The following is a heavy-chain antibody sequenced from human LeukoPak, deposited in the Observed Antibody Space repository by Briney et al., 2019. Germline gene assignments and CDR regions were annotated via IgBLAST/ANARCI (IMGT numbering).Heavy chain of an antibody. J-gene: IGHJ4*02. Sequence: GRSLRLSCTVSGFTFDDYAMHWVRHTPGKGLEWVAGITWNRDNIGYGDSVKGRFTISRDNAKNTLYLQMSSLRAEDTAVYYCARVGVGMYHFDHWGQGTLVTVSS. CDR1: GFTFDDYA. CDR2: ITWNRDNI. CDR3: ARVGVGMYHFDH. D-gene: IGHD2-2*01. V-gene: IGHV3-9*01.